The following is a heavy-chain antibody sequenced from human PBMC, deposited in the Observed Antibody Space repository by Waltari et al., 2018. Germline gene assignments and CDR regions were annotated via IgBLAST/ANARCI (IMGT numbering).Heavy chain of an antibody. D-gene: IGHD3-22*01. CDR1: GFTFSSDS. J-gene: IGHJ4*02. CDR2: ISGSGGST. Sequence: EVQLLESGGGLVQPGGSLRLSCAASGFTFSSDSMSWVRQAPGKGLEWVSAISGSGGSTYYADSVKGRFTISRDNSKNTLYLQMNSLRAEDTAVYYCAKDTAANYYDSRSPFDYWGQGTLVTVSS. CDR3: AKDTAANYYDSRSPFDY. V-gene: IGHV3-23*01.